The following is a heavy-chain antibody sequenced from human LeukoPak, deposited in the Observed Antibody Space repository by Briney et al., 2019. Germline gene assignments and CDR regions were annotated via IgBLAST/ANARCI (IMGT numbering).Heavy chain of an antibody. Sequence: PSETLSLTCTVSGGSISNYYWSWIRQPAGKGLEWLGRFYTSGTTNYNPSLKSRVTMSVDTSKNQFSLKLSSVTAADTAVYYCARDRSGSSWYIRAFDIWGQGTMVTVSS. CDR2: FYTSGTT. CDR1: GGSISNYY. D-gene: IGHD6-13*01. CDR3: ARDRSGSSWYIRAFDI. J-gene: IGHJ3*02. V-gene: IGHV4-4*07.